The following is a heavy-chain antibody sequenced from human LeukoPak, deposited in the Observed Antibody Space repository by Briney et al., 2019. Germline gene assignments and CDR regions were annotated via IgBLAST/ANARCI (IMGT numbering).Heavy chain of an antibody. CDR1: GFTSSGHY. D-gene: IGHD6-19*01. Sequence: QPGGSLRLSCVASGFTSSGHYIDWVRQAPGKGLEWLGRSRNKGQGYTTEYAASVKGRFSFSRDESNNSLDLLMNSLKIEDTAVYYCARGVGVVAGLLYMDVWGKGTTVTISS. V-gene: IGHV3-72*01. J-gene: IGHJ6*03. CDR3: ARGVGVVAGLLYMDV. CDR2: SRNKGQGYTT.